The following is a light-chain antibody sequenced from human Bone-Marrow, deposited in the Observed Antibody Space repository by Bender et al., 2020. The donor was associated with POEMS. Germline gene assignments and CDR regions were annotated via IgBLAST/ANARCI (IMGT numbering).Light chain of an antibody. CDR3: SSHAGRNTFVV. J-gene: IGLJ2*01. V-gene: IGLV1-47*01. CDR1: SSNIGSNY. CDR2: RDN. Sequence: QSVLIQPPSASGTPGQRVTISCFGSSSNIGSNYVYWYQQLPGTAPKLLMYRDNQRPSGVPDRFSGSKSGNTASLTVSGLQSDDEANYYCSSHAGRNTFVVFGGGTKLTVL.